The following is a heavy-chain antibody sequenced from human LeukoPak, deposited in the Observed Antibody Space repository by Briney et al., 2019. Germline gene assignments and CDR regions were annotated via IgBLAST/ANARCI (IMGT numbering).Heavy chain of an antibody. J-gene: IGHJ4*02. V-gene: IGHV3-15*07. CDR2: IKSKADSETI. D-gene: IGHD1-20*01. CDR3: STLTSRGLSDS. Sequence: GGSLRLSCAASGFTFTNAWMNWVRQAPGKGLEWVGRIKSKADSETIDYAAPVKGRFTFSRDDSKNMLYLQMNSLKSEDTAVYYCSTLTSRGLSDSWGQGTLVTVSS. CDR1: GFTFTNAW.